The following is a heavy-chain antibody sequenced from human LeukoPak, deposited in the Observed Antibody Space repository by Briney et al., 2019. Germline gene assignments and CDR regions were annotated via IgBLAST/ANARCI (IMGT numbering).Heavy chain of an antibody. CDR2: TYYRSKWYN. D-gene: IGHD2-2*01. V-gene: IGHV6-1*01. CDR3: AREIVVVPAAMPSDYYYGMDV. J-gene: IGHJ6*02. CDR1: GDSVSSNSAA. Sequence: SQALSLTCAISGDSVSSNSAAWNWIRQSPSRGLEWLGRTYYRSKWYNDYAVSVKSRITINPDTSKNQFSLQLNPVTPEDTAVYYCAREIVVVPAAMPSDYYYGMDVWGQGTTVTVSS.